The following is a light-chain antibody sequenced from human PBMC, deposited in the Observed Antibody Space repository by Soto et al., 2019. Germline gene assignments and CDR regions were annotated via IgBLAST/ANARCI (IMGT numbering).Light chain of an antibody. V-gene: IGKV3-20*01. CDR3: QQYGSSPYT. J-gene: IGKJ2*01. Sequence: EIVLTQSPGTLSLSPGERATLSCRASQSVSSSYLAWYQQKPGQAPRLLIYGASSRATAIPDRFSGSGSGTDFTLTISRLEPEDFAVYYCQQYGSSPYTFGQGTKLAIK. CDR1: QSVSSSY. CDR2: GAS.